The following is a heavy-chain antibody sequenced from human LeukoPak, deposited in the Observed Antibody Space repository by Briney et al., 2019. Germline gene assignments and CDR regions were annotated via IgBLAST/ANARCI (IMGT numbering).Heavy chain of an antibody. CDR1: GGSFSGYY. D-gene: IGHD5-12*01. V-gene: IGHV4-34*01. J-gene: IGHJ4*02. Sequence: SEILSLTCAVYGGSFSGYYWSWIRQPPGKGLEWIGEINHSGSTNYNPSLKSRVTISVDTSKNQFSPKLSSVTAADTAVYYCARGEVRSGYDYADYWGQGTLVTVSS. CDR2: INHSGST. CDR3: ARGEVRSGYDYADY.